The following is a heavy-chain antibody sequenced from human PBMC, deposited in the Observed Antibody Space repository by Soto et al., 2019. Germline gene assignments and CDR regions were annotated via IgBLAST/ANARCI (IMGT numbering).Heavy chain of an antibody. CDR1: GFTFRNYA. CDR2: ISFDGANI. CDR3: ARDPYGGYIFDS. D-gene: IGHD5-12*01. J-gene: IGHJ4*02. Sequence: QVQLVESGGGVVQPGTSLRLSCAASGFTFRNYAMHWLRQSPAKGLEWLAVISFDGANIFYADAAKGRFTISRDNSKETLYLQLDSLRSEDTGVYFCARDPYGGYIFDSWGQGTQVTLSS. V-gene: IGHV3-30-3*01.